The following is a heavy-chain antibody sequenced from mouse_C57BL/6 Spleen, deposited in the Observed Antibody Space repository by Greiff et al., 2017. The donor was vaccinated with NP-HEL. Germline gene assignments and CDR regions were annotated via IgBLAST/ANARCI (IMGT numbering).Heavy chain of an antibody. D-gene: IGHD2-4*01. Sequence: EVKLMESGGGLVKPGGSLKLSCAASGFTFSSYAMSWVRQTPEKRLEWVATISDGGSYTYYPDNVKGRFTISRDNAKNNLYLQMSHLKSEDTAMYYCARDQRYDYDALYARDYWGQGTSVTVSS. CDR1: GFTFSSYA. J-gene: IGHJ4*01. CDR2: ISDGGSYT. CDR3: ARDQRYDYDALYARDY. V-gene: IGHV5-4*01.